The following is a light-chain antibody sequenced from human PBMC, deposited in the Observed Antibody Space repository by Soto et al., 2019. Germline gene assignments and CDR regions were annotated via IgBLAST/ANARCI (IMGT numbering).Light chain of an antibody. J-gene: IGKJ1*01. Sequence: EIVLTQSPGTLSLSPGERATLSCRASQSVSSNVAWYQQKPGQAPRLLIYGASTRATGIPARFSGDGSGTEFTLTISSLQSEDFAVYYCHQFNTWPRDTFGQGTKVDIK. CDR2: GAS. CDR1: QSVSSN. V-gene: IGKV3-15*01. CDR3: HQFNTWPRDT.